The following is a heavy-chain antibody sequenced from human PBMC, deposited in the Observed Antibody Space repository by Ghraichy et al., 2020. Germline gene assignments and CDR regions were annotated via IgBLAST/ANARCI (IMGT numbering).Heavy chain of an antibody. CDR1: GFTFTGYY. J-gene: IGHJ6*03. Sequence: ASVKVSCKASGFTFTGYYIHWVRQAPGQGLEWLGRINPHVGGTSYAEKFQGRVTMTRDTSISTAYLELSRLRSDDTAVYYCARANETIPAAAIAADQYYYYYMDVWGKGTTVTGS. V-gene: IGHV1-2*06. D-gene: IGHD6-13*01. CDR3: ARANETIPAAAIAADQYYYYYMDV. CDR2: INPHVGGT.